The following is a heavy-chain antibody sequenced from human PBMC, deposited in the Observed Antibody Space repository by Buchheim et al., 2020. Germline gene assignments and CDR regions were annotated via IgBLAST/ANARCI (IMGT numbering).Heavy chain of an antibody. J-gene: IGHJ4*02. D-gene: IGHD3-3*01. CDR2: INHSGST. Sequence: QVQLQQWGAGLLKPSETLSLTCAVYGGSFSGYYWSWIRQPPGKGLEWIGEINHSGSTNYNPSLKSRVTISVDTSKHQFSLKLTSVTAADSGIYYCARDNWGEFWSGYPHWGQGAL. CDR1: GGSFSGYY. V-gene: IGHV4-34*01. CDR3: ARDNWGEFWSGYPH.